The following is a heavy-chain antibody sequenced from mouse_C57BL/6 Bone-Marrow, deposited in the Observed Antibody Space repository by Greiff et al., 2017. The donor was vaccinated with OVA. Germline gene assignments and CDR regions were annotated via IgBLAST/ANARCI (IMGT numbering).Heavy chain of an antibody. J-gene: IGHJ1*03. CDR2: ISDGGSYT. V-gene: IGHV5-4*03. Sequence: DVKLVESGGGLVKPGGSLKLSCAASGFTFSSYAMSWVRQTPEKRLEWVATISDGGSYTYYPANVQGRFTISRDNAKNKLYLQMSHLKSEDTAMCYCARWVLGYFDVWGTGTTVTVSS. CDR1: GFTFSSYA. CDR3: ARWVLGYFDV.